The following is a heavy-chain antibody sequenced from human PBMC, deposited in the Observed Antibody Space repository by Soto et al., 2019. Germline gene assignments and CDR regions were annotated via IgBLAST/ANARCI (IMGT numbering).Heavy chain of an antibody. V-gene: IGHV5-51*01. J-gene: IGHJ6*02. D-gene: IGHD3-10*01. CDR2: IYPDDSDT. Sequence: VESLKISCKASGYSFTTYWIGWVRQMPGRGLEWMGIIYPDDSDTRYSPSFQGQVTISADKSISTTYLQWSSLKASDTAMYYCARHGSSSTSNYYYYGMDVWGQGTTVTVSS. CDR3: ARHGSSSTSNYYYYGMDV. CDR1: GYSFTTYW.